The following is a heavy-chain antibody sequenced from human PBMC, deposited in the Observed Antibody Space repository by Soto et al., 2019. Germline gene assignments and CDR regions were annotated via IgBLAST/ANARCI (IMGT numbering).Heavy chain of an antibody. CDR3: AREREGSSSSRSRRRYYYYSGMDV. CDR1: GGTFSSYA. CDR2: IIPIFGTA. J-gene: IGHJ6*02. V-gene: IGHV1-69*12. Sequence: QVQLVQSGAEVKKPGSSVKVSCKASGGTFSSYAISWVRQAPGQGLEWMGGIIPIFGTANYAQKFQGRVTITADESTSTAYMELSSLRSEDTAVYYCAREREGSSSSRSRRRYYYYSGMDVWGQGTTVTVSS. D-gene: IGHD6-6*01.